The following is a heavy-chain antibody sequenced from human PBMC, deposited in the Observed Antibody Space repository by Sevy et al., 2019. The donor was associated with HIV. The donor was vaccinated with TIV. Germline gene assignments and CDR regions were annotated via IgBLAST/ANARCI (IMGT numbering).Heavy chain of an antibody. V-gene: IGHV3-13*01. CDR3: ARSSGDYGGYYYGMDV. CDR1: GFTFSSYD. D-gene: IGHD4-17*01. Sequence: GGSLRLSCAASGFTFSSYDMHWVRQATGKGLEWVSAIGTAGDTYYPGSVKGRFTISRENAKNSLYLQMNSLRAGETAVYYCARSSGDYGGYYYGMDVWGQGTTVTVSS. J-gene: IGHJ6*02. CDR2: IGTAGDT.